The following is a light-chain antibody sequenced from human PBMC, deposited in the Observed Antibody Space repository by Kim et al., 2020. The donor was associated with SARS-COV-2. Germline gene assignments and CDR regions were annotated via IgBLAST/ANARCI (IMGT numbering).Light chain of an antibody. CDR3: QVWDSSSDHVV. V-gene: IGLV3-21*04. Sequence: SYELTQPPSVSVAPGKTARIACGRNNIGSKTVHWYQQKSGQAPVLVIYYDSDRPSGIPERFSGSNSGNTATLTISRVEAGDEADYFCQVWDSSSDHVVFG. CDR1: NIGSKT. CDR2: YDS. J-gene: IGLJ2*01.